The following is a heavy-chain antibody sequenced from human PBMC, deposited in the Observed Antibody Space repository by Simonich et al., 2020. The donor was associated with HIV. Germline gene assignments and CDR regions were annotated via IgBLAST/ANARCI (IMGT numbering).Heavy chain of an antibody. CDR2: RKKDGMEK. CDR3: ARQPYYYDSSGYYDYYYYMDV. D-gene: IGHD3-22*01. CDR1: GFTFSSYW. V-gene: IGHV3-7*01. J-gene: IGHJ6*03. Sequence: EVQLVESGGGLVQPGGSLRLSCAASGFTFSSYWMSWDRQAPGRGREWVAKRKKDGMEKNYVDSWKGRFTISRDNAKNSLYLQMNSLRAEDTAVYYCARQPYYYDSSGYYDYYYYMDVWGKGTTVTVSS.